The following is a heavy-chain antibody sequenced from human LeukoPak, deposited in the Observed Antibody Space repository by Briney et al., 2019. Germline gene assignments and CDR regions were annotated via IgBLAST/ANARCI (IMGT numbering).Heavy chain of an antibody. CDR1: GGSISSYY. D-gene: IGHD2-2*01. CDR3: ARVSGTGFDY. CDR2: IYSSGST. Sequence: KPSETLSLTCTVSGGSISSYYWSWIRQPAGKGLGWIGRIYSSGSTNYNPSLKSRVTMSVDTSKNQFSLKLSSVTAADTAMYYCARVSGTGFDYWGQGTLVTVSS. V-gene: IGHV4-4*07. J-gene: IGHJ4*02.